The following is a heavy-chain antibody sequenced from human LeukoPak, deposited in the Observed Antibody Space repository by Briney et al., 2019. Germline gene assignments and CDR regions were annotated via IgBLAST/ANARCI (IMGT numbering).Heavy chain of an antibody. Sequence: SVKVSCKASGGTFSSYAISWVRQAPGQELEWMGRIIPILGIANYAQKFQGRVTITADKSTSTAYMELSSLRSEDTAVYYCATYCSGGSCYPQTFDYWGRGTLVTVSS. CDR3: ATYCSGGSCYPQTFDY. V-gene: IGHV1-69*04. D-gene: IGHD2-15*01. CDR1: GGTFSSYA. J-gene: IGHJ4*02. CDR2: IIPILGIA.